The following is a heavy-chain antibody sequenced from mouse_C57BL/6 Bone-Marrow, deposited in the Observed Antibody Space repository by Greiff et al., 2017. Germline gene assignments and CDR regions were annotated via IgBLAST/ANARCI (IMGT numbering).Heavy chain of an antibody. D-gene: IGHD1-1*01. CDR3: AMPTVVATDY. Sequence: EVQLQQSGAELVKPGASVKLSCTASGFNINDYYMHWVKQRTEQGLEWIGRIDPEDGETKYAPQFQGKATITADTSSNTAYLQLSSLTSEDTAVYYCAMPTVVATDYWGQGTTLTVSS. J-gene: IGHJ2*01. V-gene: IGHV14-2*01. CDR2: IDPEDGET. CDR1: GFNINDYY.